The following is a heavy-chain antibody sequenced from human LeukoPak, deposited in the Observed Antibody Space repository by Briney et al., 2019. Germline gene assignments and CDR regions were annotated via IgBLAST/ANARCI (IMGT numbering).Heavy chain of an antibody. CDR2: ISAYNGNT. V-gene: IGHV1-18*01. CDR1: GYTFTTYG. J-gene: IGHJ5*02. Sequence: ASVKVSCKASGYTFTTYGITWVRQAPGQGLEGMGWISAYNGNTNYAQKLQGRVTMTTDTSTSTAYMELRSLRSDDTAVYYCARAGTLAAAGTKFIRWFDPWGQGTPVTVSS. CDR3: ARAGTLAAAGTKFIRWFDP. D-gene: IGHD6-13*01.